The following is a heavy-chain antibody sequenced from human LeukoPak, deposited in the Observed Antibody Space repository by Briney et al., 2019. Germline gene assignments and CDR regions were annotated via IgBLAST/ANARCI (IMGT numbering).Heavy chain of an antibody. V-gene: IGHV3-23*01. CDR1: GFTFRTYA. J-gene: IGHJ3*02. CDR3: AKRTVGETIGWDAYDI. D-gene: IGHD1-26*01. Sequence: GGSLRLSCAVSGFTFRTYAMSWVRQAPGKGLEWVSSITGGGVTAYYADSVKGRFTISRDNSKNTLYLQMNSLRVEDTAVYYCAKRTVGETIGWDAYDIWGQGTLGAVSS. CDR2: ITGGGVTA.